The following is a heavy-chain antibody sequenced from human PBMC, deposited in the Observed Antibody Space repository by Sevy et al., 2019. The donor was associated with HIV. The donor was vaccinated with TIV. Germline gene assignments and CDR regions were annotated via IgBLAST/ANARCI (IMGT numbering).Heavy chain of an antibody. CDR3: AKLVVPAASNDDILTGYPDLRVNYGMDV. D-gene: IGHD3-9*01. CDR2: IWYDGSNK. V-gene: IGHV3-30*02. Sequence: GGSLRLSCAGSGFIFNSYGMSWVRQAPGKGLEWVAFIWYDGSNKYYTDFVKGRFAISRDNSKNTLYLQMNSLRVEDTAVYYCAKLVVPAASNDDILTGYPDLRVNYGMDVWGQGTTVTVSS. CDR1: GFIFNSYG. J-gene: IGHJ6*02.